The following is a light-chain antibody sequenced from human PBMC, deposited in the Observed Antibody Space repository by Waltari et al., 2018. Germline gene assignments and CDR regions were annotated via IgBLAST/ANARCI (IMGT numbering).Light chain of an antibody. V-gene: IGLV2-8*01. CDR3: SSPAGRNNVV. CDR1: SSDIGSYDY. J-gene: IGLJ2*01. Sequence: QSALTQPPSASGSPGQSVTISCTGTSSDIGSYDYVSWYQQHPGKAPKLIIYAVTKRPSGVPDRFSDTKSANTASRTVSGLQTEDEADYCCSSPAGRNNVVFGGGTKVTVL. CDR2: AVT.